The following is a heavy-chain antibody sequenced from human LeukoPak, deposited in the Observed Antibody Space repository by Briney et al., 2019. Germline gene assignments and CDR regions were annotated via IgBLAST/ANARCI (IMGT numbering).Heavy chain of an antibody. Sequence: GGSLRLSCVASGFTFSSYSMNWVRQAPGKGLEWVSSISSGSSYIYSAYYADLVKGRFTISRDSAKNSLYLQMNSLRAEDTAVYYCARGDYGGDSGYVYWGQGTLVTVSS. CDR3: ARGDYGGDSGYVY. CDR1: GFTFSSYS. CDR2: ISSGSSYIYSA. D-gene: IGHD4-23*01. J-gene: IGHJ4*02. V-gene: IGHV3-21*01.